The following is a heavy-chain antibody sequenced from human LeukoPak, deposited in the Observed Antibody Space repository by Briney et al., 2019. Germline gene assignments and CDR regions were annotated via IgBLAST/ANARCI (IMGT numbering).Heavy chain of an antibody. D-gene: IGHD3-10*01. CDR2: VSSGSSTI. CDR3: ARDFGLPGY. Sequence: GGSLRLSCAASGFTFSDYYMSWIRQAPGKALEWVSYVSSGSSTIYYADSVKGRFTVSRDNGKRSLYLHMNSLRAEDTAMYYCARDFGLPGYWGQGTLVTVSS. J-gene: IGHJ4*02. CDR1: GFTFSDYY. V-gene: IGHV3-11*04.